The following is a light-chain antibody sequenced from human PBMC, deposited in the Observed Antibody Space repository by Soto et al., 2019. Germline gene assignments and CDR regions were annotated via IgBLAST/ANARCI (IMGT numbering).Light chain of an antibody. J-gene: IGLJ1*01. CDR2: ANK. CDR3: QSYDSSPSGYV. CDR1: SSNIGAGYD. Sequence: QSVLTQPPSVSGAPGQRVTISCTGSSSNIGAGYDVHWYQQLPGAAPKLLIYANKNRPAGVPDRFSASKSGTSAPLAITGLQAEDEADYYCQSYDSSPSGYVFGTGTKVTVL. V-gene: IGLV1-40*01.